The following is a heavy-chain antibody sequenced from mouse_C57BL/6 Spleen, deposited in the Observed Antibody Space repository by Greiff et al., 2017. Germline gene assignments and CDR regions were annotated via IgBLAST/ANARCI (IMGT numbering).Heavy chain of an antibody. Sequence: QVQLKQSGAELVRPGASVTLSCKASGYTFTDYEMHWVKQTPVHGLEWIGAIDPETGGTAYNQKFKGKAILTADQSSSTAYMELRSLTSEDSAVYYCTGDYGSSSFAYWGQGTLVTVSA. J-gene: IGHJ3*01. D-gene: IGHD1-1*01. V-gene: IGHV1-15*01. CDR1: GYTFTDYE. CDR2: IDPETGGT. CDR3: TGDYGSSSFAY.